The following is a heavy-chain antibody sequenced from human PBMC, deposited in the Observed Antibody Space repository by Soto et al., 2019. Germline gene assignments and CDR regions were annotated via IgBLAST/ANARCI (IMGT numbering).Heavy chain of an antibody. J-gene: IGHJ6*03. CDR3: ARHPTVYYYYYYMDV. V-gene: IGHV4-39*01. CDR2: IYYSGST. Sequence: SETLSLTCTVSGGSISSSSYYWGWIRQPPGKGLEWIGSIYYSGSTYYNPSLKSRVTISVDTSKNQFSLKLSSVTAADTAVYYCARHPTVYYYYYYMDVWGKGTTVTVSS. CDR1: GGSISSSSYY.